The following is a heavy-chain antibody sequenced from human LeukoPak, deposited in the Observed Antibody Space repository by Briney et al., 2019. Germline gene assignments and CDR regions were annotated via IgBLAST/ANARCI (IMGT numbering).Heavy chain of an antibody. Sequence: ASVKVSCKVSGYTLTELSMHWVRQAPGKGLEWMGGFGPEDGETIYAQKFQGRVTMTEDTSTDTAYMELSSLRSEDTAVYYCAITYCGGDCPTYDAFDIWGQGTMVTVSS. CDR2: FGPEDGET. J-gene: IGHJ3*02. D-gene: IGHD2-21*02. V-gene: IGHV1-24*01. CDR3: AITYCGGDCPTYDAFDI. CDR1: GYTLTELS.